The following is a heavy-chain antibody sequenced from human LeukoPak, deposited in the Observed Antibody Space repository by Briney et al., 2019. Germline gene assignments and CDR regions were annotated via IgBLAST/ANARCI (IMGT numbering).Heavy chain of an antibody. CDR1: GYTFTGYY. V-gene: IGHV1-2*02. CDR2: INPNSGGT. J-gene: IGHJ4*02. D-gene: IGHD6-13*01. CDR3: ARDLFSDGYSSSWDY. Sequence: ASVKVSCKASGYTFTGYYMHWVRQAPGQGLEWMGWINPNSGGTNYAQKFQGRVTMTRDTSISTAYMELSRLRSDDTAVYYCARDLFSDGYSSSWDYWGQGTLVTVSS.